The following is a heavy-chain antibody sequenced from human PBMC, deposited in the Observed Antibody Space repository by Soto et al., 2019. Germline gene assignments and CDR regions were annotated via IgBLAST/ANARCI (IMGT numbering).Heavy chain of an antibody. Sequence: PGGSLRLSCAASGFSFSSYAMSWVRQAPGKGLEWVSAISGSGGSTYYADSVKGRFTISRDNSKNTLYLQMNSLRAEDTAVYYCAKDRGNWIRYSYYGMDAWGQGTTVTVSS. CDR3: AKDRGNWIRYSYYGMDA. D-gene: IGHD1-20*01. CDR1: GFSFSSYA. J-gene: IGHJ6*02. CDR2: ISGSGGST. V-gene: IGHV3-23*01.